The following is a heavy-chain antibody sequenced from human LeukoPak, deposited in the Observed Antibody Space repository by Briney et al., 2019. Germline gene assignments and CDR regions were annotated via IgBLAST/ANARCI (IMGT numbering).Heavy chain of an antibody. Sequence: PGGSLRLSCAASGFTFSSYWMTWVRQAPGKGLELVANIKGDGSDKHYVDSVKGRLTISRDNAKNSLFLEMNSPRAEDTAVYYCARLTVYSSSWLAYYMDVWGKGTTVTVSS. CDR1: GFTFSSYW. CDR3: ARLTVYSSSWLAYYMDV. D-gene: IGHD6-13*01. V-gene: IGHV3-7*01. J-gene: IGHJ6*03. CDR2: IKGDGSDK.